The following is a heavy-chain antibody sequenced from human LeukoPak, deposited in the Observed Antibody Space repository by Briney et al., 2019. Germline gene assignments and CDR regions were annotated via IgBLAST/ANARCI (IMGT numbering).Heavy chain of an antibody. D-gene: IGHD4-17*01. CDR3: ARDYRGDYSAYWYFDL. V-gene: IGHV4-59*01. J-gene: IGHJ2*01. CDR2: IYYSGST. Sequence: SETLSLTCTVSGGSISSYYWSWIRQPPGKGLEWMGYIYYSGSTNYNPSLKSRVTISVDTSKNQFSLKLSSVTAADTAVYYCARDYRGDYSAYWYFDLWGRGTLVTVSS. CDR1: GGSISSYY.